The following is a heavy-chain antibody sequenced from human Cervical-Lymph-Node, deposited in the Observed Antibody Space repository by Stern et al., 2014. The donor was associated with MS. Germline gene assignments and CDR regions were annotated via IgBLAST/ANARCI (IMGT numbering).Heavy chain of an antibody. Sequence: QVKLVQSGAEVKKPGASVKVSCKASGYTFTSYGISWVRQAPGQGLEWMGWISAYNGNTNYAQKLQGRVTMTTATSKSTAYMELRSLRSDDTAVYYWARWGWAAGVNGVDYWGQGTLVTVSS. V-gene: IGHV1-18*04. CDR3: ARWGWAAGVNGVDY. CDR2: ISAYNGNT. D-gene: IGHD6-13*01. CDR1: GYTFTSYG. J-gene: IGHJ4*02.